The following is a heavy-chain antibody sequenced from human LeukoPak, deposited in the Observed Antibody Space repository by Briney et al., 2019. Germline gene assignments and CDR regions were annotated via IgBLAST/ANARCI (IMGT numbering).Heavy chain of an antibody. D-gene: IGHD1/OR15-1a*01. CDR1: GGSISSSSYY. CDR3: ARHRAHWDTYYFDY. CDR2: IYYSGST. J-gene: IGHJ4*02. V-gene: IGHV4-39*01. Sequence: PSETLSLTCTVSGGSISSSSYYWGWIRQPPGKGLEWIGSIYYSGSTYYNPSLKSRVTISVDTSKNQFSLKLSSVTAADTAAYYCARHRAHWDTYYFDYWGQGTLVTVSS.